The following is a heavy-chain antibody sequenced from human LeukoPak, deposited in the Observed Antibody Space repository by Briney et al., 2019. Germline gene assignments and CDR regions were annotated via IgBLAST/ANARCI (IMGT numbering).Heavy chain of an antibody. J-gene: IGHJ4*02. CDR2: ISSSSSTI. CDR1: GFTFSDYS. CDR3: ARGRYYFDS. V-gene: IGHV3-48*04. Sequence: GGSLRLSCAASGFTFSDYSMNWVRQAPGKGLEWVSYISSSSSTIYYADSVKGRFTISRDNAKNTLYLQMNSLRAEDTAVYYCARGRYYFDSWGQGTLVTVSS.